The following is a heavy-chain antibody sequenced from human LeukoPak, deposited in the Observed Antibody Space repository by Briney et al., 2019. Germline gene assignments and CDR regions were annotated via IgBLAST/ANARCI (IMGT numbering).Heavy chain of an antibody. V-gene: IGHV4-59*01. Sequence: SETLSLTCTVSGGSISSYYWSWIRQPPGKGLEWIAYISDIGSINYNPSLKSRVTISLDTSKNQFSLKLSSVTAADTAVYYCARVKELYSSGWLTNAFDIWGQGTMVTVSS. CDR1: GGSISSYY. CDR3: ARVKELYSSGWLTNAFDI. D-gene: IGHD6-19*01. J-gene: IGHJ3*02. CDR2: ISDIGSI.